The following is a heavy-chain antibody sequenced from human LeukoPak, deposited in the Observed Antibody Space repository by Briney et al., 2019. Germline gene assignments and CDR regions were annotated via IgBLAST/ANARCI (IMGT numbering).Heavy chain of an antibody. CDR2: IKSKTDGGTT. V-gene: IGHV3-15*01. CDR3: TTDSYTYGLDY. J-gene: IGHJ4*02. Sequence: PGGSLRLSCAVSGFTVSSNYMSWVRQAPGKGLEWVGRIKSKTDGGTTEYAAPVKGRFTISRDESKNTLYLQMNSLKTEDTAVYYCTTDSYTYGLDYWGQGTLVTVSS. D-gene: IGHD5-18*01. CDR1: GFTVSSNY.